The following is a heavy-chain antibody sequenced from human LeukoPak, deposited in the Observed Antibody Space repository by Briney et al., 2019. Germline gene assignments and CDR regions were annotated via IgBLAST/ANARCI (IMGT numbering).Heavy chain of an antibody. D-gene: IGHD6-19*01. J-gene: IGHJ4*02. CDR2: ISSSGSTI. Sequence: GGSLRLSCAASGFTFSSYEMNWVRQAPGKGLEWVSYISSSGSTIYYADSVKGRFTISRDNAKNSLYLQMNSLRAEDMALYYCAKDMASGWYGNEFDYWGQGTLVTVSS. V-gene: IGHV3-48*03. CDR1: GFTFSSYE. CDR3: AKDMASGWYGNEFDY.